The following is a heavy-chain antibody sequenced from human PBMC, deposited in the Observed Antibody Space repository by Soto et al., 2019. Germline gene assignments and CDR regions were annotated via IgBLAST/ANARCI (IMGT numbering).Heavy chain of an antibody. Sequence: GGSLRLSCAASGFTFSSYAMSWVRQAPGEGLEWVSAISGSGGSTYYADSVKGRFTISRDNSKNTLYLQMNSLRAEDTAVYYCAISVGGYYYGAFDYWGQGXLVTVHS. CDR1: GFTFSSYA. J-gene: IGHJ4*02. D-gene: IGHD3-10*01. CDR2: ISGSGGST. CDR3: AISVGGYYYGAFDY. V-gene: IGHV3-23*01.